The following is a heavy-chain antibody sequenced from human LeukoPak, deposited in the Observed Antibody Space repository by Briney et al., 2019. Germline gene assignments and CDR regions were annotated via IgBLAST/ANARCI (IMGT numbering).Heavy chain of an antibody. J-gene: IGHJ4*02. CDR1: GYTFTSYY. D-gene: IGHD5-12*01. V-gene: IGHV1-46*01. CDR2: INPSGGST. Sequence: GASVKVSCKASGYTFTSYYMHWVRQAPGQGLEWMGIINPSGGSTSYAQKFQGRVTMTRDTSTSTVYMELSSLRPEDTAVYYCARESYIVATIDYWGQGTLVTVSS. CDR3: ARESYIVATIDY.